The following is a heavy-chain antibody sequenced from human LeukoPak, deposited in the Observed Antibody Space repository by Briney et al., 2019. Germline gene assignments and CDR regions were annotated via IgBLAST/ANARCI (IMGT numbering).Heavy chain of an antibody. D-gene: IGHD5-12*01. Sequence: GASVKVSCKASGYTFTSYDINWVRQATGQGPEWMGWMNPNSGNTGYAQKFQGRVTMTRNTSISTAYMELSSLRSEDTAVYYCARVRRGYSGYLRWGQGTLVTVSS. J-gene: IGHJ4*02. CDR2: MNPNSGNT. CDR3: ARVRRGYSGYLR. V-gene: IGHV1-8*01. CDR1: GYTFTSYD.